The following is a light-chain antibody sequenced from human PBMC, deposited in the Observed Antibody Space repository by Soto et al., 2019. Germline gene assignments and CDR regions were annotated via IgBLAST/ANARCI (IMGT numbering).Light chain of an antibody. J-gene: IGKJ3*01. CDR2: GAS. CDR3: HQYNSYSPFT. CDR1: QRISTW. Sequence: DIQMTQSPSPLSASVGDRVTITCRASQRISTWLAWYQQHPGEAPKLLIYGASYLESGVPSRFSGSGSGTEFTLTIDSLQPGDFAVYYCHQYNSYSPFTFGPGTRVDIK. V-gene: IGKV1-5*01.